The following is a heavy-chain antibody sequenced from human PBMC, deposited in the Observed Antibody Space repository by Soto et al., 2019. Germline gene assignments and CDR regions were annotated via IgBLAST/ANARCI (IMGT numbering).Heavy chain of an antibody. CDR3: ARAVRSGSYPYYYYGMDV. CDR1: GFTFSNYW. CDR2: INSDGTST. J-gene: IGHJ6*02. D-gene: IGHD3-10*01. V-gene: IGHV3-74*01. Sequence: LRLSCAASGFTFSNYWIHWVRQAPGKGLVWDSRINSDGTSTSYADSVKGRFTISRDNAKNTLYLQMNSLRVEDTAVYYCARAVRSGSYPYYYYGMDVWGQGTTVTVSS.